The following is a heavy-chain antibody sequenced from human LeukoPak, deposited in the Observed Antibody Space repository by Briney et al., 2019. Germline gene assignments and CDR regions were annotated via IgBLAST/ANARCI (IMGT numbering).Heavy chain of an antibody. CDR2: INHSGST. D-gene: IGHD2-8*01. CDR3: ARHGVDYTFDY. CDR1: GGSFSGYY. J-gene: IGHJ4*02. V-gene: IGHV4-34*01. Sequence: SETLSLTCAVYGGSFSGYYWSWIRQPPGKGLEWIGEINHSGSTNYNPSLKSRVTISVDTSKNQFSLKLSSVTAADTAVYYCARHGVDYTFDYWGQGTLITVSS.